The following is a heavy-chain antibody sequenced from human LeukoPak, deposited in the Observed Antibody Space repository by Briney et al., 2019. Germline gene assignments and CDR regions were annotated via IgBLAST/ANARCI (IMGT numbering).Heavy chain of an antibody. Sequence: GGSLRLSCAASGFTFSSYAMSWVRQAPGKGLEWVSAISGSGGSTYYADSVKGRFTISRDNSKNTLYLQMNSLRAEDTAVYYCAKDGNYYDSSGYYRYYFDYWGQGTLSPSPQ. D-gene: IGHD3-22*01. CDR2: ISGSGGST. CDR3: AKDGNYYDSSGYYRYYFDY. CDR1: GFTFSSYA. J-gene: IGHJ4*02. V-gene: IGHV3-23*01.